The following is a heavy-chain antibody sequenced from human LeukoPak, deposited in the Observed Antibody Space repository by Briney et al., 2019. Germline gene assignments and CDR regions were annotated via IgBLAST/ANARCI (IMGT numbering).Heavy chain of an antibody. V-gene: IGHV1-8*03. CDR2: MNPNSGNT. CDR3: ARSKSGYYKGDAFDI. D-gene: IGHD3-3*01. Sequence: ASVKVSCKASGYTFTSYDINWVRQATGQGLEWMGWMNPNSGNTGYAQKFQGRVTITRNTSISTAYMELSSLRSEDTAVYYCARSKSGYYKGDAFDIWGQGTMVTVSS. J-gene: IGHJ3*02. CDR1: GYTFTSYD.